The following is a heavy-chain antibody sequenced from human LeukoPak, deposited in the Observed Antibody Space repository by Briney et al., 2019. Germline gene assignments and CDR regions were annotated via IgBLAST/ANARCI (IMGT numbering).Heavy chain of an antibody. D-gene: IGHD5-18*01. Sequence: GGSLRLSCAASGFTVSSNYMSWVRQAPGKGLEWVSIIYSGGSTFYADSVKGRFTISRDNAKNSLYLQMNSLRAEDMALYYCAKGLRGYSYGYDYWGQGTLVTVSS. V-gene: IGHV3-53*05. J-gene: IGHJ4*02. CDR2: IYSGGST. CDR1: GFTVSSNY. CDR3: AKGLRGYSYGYDY.